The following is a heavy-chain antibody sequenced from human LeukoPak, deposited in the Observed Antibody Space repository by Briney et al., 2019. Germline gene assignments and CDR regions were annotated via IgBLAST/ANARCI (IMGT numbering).Heavy chain of an antibody. Sequence: GGSLRLSCAASGFTFDDYAMPWVRQAPGKGLEWVSGISWNSGSIGYADSVKGRFTISRDNAKNSLYLQMNSLRAEDTALYYCAKDAGRYYYYGMDVWGQGTTVTVSS. CDR3: AKDAGRYYYYGMDV. CDR1: GFTFDDYA. D-gene: IGHD6-13*01. CDR2: ISWNSGSI. J-gene: IGHJ6*02. V-gene: IGHV3-9*01.